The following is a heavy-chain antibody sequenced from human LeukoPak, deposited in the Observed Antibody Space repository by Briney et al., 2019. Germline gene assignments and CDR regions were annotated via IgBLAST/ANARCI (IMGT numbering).Heavy chain of an antibody. CDR1: GFSFSGPW. Sequence: GSLKPSCAASGFSFSGPWMHWARQLPGKGLVLVSRISPTGSTTSYADSVKGRFTVSRDNAKNTLYLQVNNLRAEDTAVYYCARGPSSNWSGLDFWGQGTLLTVSS. CDR3: ARGPSSNWSGLDF. J-gene: IGHJ4*02. D-gene: IGHD6-13*01. CDR2: ISPTGSTT. V-gene: IGHV3-74*01.